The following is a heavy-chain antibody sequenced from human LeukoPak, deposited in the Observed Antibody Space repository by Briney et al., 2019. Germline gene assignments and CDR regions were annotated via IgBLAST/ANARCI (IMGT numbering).Heavy chain of an antibody. D-gene: IGHD2-21*02. V-gene: IGHV3-74*01. CDR1: GFTFSSFW. J-gene: IGHJ4*02. Sequence: GGSLRLSCAASGFTFSSFWMHWVRQAPGKGLEWVSRINDDGRSTSYADSVKGRFIVSRDSAKNTLYLQMNSLRAEDTAVYFCARAYCGADCYSRAMDYWGQGTLVSVFS. CDR3: ARAYCGADCYSRAMDY. CDR2: INDDGRST.